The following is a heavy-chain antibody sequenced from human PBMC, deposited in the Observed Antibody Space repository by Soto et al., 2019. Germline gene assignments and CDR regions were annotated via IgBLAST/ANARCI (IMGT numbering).Heavy chain of an antibody. J-gene: IGHJ6*02. CDR1: GFTFSSYA. V-gene: IGHV3-23*01. CDR2: ISGSGGST. CDR3: AKPIGMLMGATTRNYYYGMDV. Sequence: PGGSLRLSCAASGFTFSSYAMSWVRQAPGKGLEWVSAISGSGGSTYYADSVKGRFTISRDNSKNTLYLQMNSLRAEDTAVYYCAKPIGMLMGATTRNYYYGMDVWGQGTTVTVSS. D-gene: IGHD1-26*01.